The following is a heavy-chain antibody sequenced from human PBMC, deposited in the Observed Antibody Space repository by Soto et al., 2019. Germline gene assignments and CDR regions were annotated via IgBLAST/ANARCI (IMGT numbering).Heavy chain of an antibody. CDR3: ARWGYDSSGYPDY. J-gene: IGHJ4*02. CDR1: GGTFSSYA. Sequence: QVQLVQSGAEVKKPGSSVKVSCKASGGTFSSYAISWVRQAPGQGLEWMGGISPIFGTANYAQKFQGRVTITADESTRTAYMELSSLKSEDKEVYYCARWGYDSSGYPDYWGQGTLVTVSS. CDR2: ISPIFGTA. V-gene: IGHV1-69*01. D-gene: IGHD3-22*01.